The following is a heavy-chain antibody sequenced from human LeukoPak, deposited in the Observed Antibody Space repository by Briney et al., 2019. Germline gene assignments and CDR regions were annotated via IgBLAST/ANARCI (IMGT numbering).Heavy chain of an antibody. CDR1: GGSISSYY. J-gene: IGHJ6*03. Sequence: SETLSLTCTVSGGSISSYYWSWIRQPPGKGLEWIGYIYYSGSTNYNPSLKSRVTMSVDTSKNQFSLKLSSVTAADTAVYYCARAWQDIVVVPAALYYYYYMDVWGKGTTVTISS. CDR3: ARAWQDIVVVPAALYYYYYMDV. V-gene: IGHV4-59*01. CDR2: IYYSGST. D-gene: IGHD2-2*01.